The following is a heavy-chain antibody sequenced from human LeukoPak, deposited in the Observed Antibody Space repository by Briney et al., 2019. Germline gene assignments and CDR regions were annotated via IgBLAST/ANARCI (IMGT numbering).Heavy chain of an antibody. CDR1: GGSFSGYY. D-gene: IGHD1-26*01. V-gene: IGHV4-59*01. CDR2: IYYSGST. J-gene: IGHJ4*02. Sequence: PSETLSLTCAVYGGSFSGYYWSWIRQPPGKGLEWIGYIYYSGSTNYNPSLKSRVTISVDTSKNQFSLKLSSVTAADTAVYYCARDQVGVGASYFDYWGQGTLVTVSS. CDR3: ARDQVGVGASYFDY.